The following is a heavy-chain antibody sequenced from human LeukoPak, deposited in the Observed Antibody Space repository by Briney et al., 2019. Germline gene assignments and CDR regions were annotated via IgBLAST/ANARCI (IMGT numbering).Heavy chain of an antibody. J-gene: IGHJ4*02. CDR3: NPVGILKMVKGEDR. CDR1: GFPFSNAW. V-gene: IGHV3-15*01. D-gene: IGHD3-9*01. CDR2: IKSKTDGGTT. Sequence: GGSLRLSCAVFGSGFPFSNAWMSWVRQAPGKGLEWVGRIKSKTDGGTTDYAAPVKGRFTILRDDSKNTLSLEMNSLKTEDTAVYYCNPVGILKMVKGEDRWGQGTLVAVSS.